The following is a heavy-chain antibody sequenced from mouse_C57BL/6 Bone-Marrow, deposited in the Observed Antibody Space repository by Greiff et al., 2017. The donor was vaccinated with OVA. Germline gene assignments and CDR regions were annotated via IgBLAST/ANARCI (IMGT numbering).Heavy chain of an antibody. CDR1: GYTFTSYW. J-gene: IGHJ4*01. CDR3: ARLEDVFYAMDY. Sequence: VQLQQPGAELVKPGASVKLSCKASGYTFTSYWMQWVKQRPGQGLEWIGEIDPSDSYPNYNQKFKGKATLTVDTSSSTAYMQLRSLTSEDSAVYYCARLEDVFYAMDYWGQGTSVTVSS. V-gene: IGHV1-50*01. CDR2: IDPSDSYP.